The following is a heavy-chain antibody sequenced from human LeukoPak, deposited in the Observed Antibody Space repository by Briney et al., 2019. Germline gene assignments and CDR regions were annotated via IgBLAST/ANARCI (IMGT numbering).Heavy chain of an antibody. CDR2: ISSSSSYI. CDR1: GFTFSSYS. CDR3: AKDRELATITIAYYFDY. J-gene: IGHJ4*02. V-gene: IGHV3-21*01. D-gene: IGHD5-24*01. Sequence: GGSLRLSCAASGFTFSSYSMNWVRQAPGKGLEWVSSISSSSSYIYYADSVKGRFTISRDNAKNSLYLQMNSLRAEDTAVYYCAKDRELATITIAYYFDYWGQGTLVTVSP.